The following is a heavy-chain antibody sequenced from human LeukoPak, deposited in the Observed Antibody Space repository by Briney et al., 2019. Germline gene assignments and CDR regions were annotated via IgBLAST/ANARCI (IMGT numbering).Heavy chain of an antibody. CDR1: GYTFTGYY. V-gene: IGHV1-2*02. D-gene: IGHD3-22*01. Sequence: ASVKVSCKASGYTFTGYYMHWVRQAPGQGLEWMGWINPNSGGTNYAQKFQGRVTMTRDTSISTAYMELSRLRSDDTAVYYCARVDYYDSSGYYWDGGQGPLVTVS. CDR2: INPNSGGT. J-gene: IGHJ4*02. CDR3: ARVDYYDSSGYYWD.